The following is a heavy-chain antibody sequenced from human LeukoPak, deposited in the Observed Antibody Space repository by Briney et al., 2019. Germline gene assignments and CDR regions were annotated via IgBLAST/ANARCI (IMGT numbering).Heavy chain of an antibody. Sequence: SETLSLTCAVYGGSFSGYYWSWIRQPPGKGLEWIGEINHSGSTNYNPSLKSRVTTSVDTSKNQFSLKLSSVTAADTAVYYCARGVTTVTTVFDYWGQGTLVTVSS. CDR1: GGSFSGYY. CDR2: INHSGST. CDR3: ARGVTTVTTVFDY. V-gene: IGHV4-34*01. D-gene: IGHD4-17*01. J-gene: IGHJ4*02.